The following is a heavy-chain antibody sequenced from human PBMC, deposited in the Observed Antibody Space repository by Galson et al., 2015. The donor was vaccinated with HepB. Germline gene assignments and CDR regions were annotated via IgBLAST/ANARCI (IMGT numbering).Heavy chain of an antibody. CDR2: IYKNGTT. CDR3: ARDQGDDYVDYYYYYGMDV. D-gene: IGHD4-17*01. Sequence: SLRLSCAASVFNISNNYMSWVRQAPGKGLEWVSVIYKNGTTNYADSVKGRFTITRDTSKNTLYLPTNNLRGEDTAVYYCARDQGDDYVDYYYYYGMDVWGQGTTATVSS. V-gene: IGHV3-66*03. CDR1: VFNISNNY. J-gene: IGHJ6*02.